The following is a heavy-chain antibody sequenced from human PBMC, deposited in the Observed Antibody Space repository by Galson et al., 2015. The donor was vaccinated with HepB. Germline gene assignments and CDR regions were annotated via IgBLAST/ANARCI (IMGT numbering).Heavy chain of an antibody. CDR1: GYTFTSYD. J-gene: IGHJ6*03. CDR3: ARVGSRPNSGYMFYYYYYMDV. V-gene: IGHV1-8*01. D-gene: IGHD5-12*01. Sequence: SVKVSCKASGYTFTSYDINWVRQATGQGLEWMGWMNPNSGNTGYAQKFQGRVTMTRNTSISTAYMELSSLRSEDTAVYYCARVGSRPNSGYMFYYYYYMDVWGKGTTVTVSS. CDR2: MNPNSGNT.